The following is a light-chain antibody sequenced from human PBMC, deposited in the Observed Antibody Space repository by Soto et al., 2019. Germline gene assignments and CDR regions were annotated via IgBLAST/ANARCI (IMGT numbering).Light chain of an antibody. J-gene: IGLJ1*01. CDR2: EVG. Sequence: QSALTQFASVSGSPGQSITISCTGTSIDVGAYNYDSWYQQHPDKAPKLLIYEVGNRPSGVSFRFSGSKSGNTASLTISGLQAEDEADYYCSSYTARGTRVFGTGTKLTVL. CDR1: SIDVGAYNY. CDR3: SSYTARGTRV. V-gene: IGLV2-14*01.